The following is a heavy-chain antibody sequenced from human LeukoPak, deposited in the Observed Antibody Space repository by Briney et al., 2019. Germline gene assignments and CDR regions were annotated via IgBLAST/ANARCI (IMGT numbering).Heavy chain of an antibody. CDR1: GGTFSSYA. D-gene: IGHD5-12*01. CDR3: ARYSGYDFLFDY. CDR2: IIPIFGTA. Sequence: SVKASCKASGGTFSSYAISWVRQAPGQGLEWMGGIIPIFGTANYAQKFQGRVTITADKSTSTAYMELSSLRSEDTAVYYCARYSGYDFLFDYWGQGTLVTVSS. V-gene: IGHV1-69*06. J-gene: IGHJ4*02.